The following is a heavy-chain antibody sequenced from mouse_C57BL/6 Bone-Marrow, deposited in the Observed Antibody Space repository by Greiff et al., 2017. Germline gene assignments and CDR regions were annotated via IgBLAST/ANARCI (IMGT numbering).Heavy chain of an antibody. V-gene: IGHV14-1*01. CDR2: IDPEDGDT. CDR3: TTHTMVTTMDFDY. D-gene: IGHD2-2*01. J-gene: IGHJ2*01. CDR1: GFNIKDYY. Sequence: EVKLEESGAELVRPGASVKLSCTASGFNIKDYYMHWVKQRPEQGLEWIGRIDPEDGDTEYAPKFQGKATMTADTSSNTAYLQLSSLTSEDTAVYYCTTHTMVTTMDFDYWGQGTTLTVSS.